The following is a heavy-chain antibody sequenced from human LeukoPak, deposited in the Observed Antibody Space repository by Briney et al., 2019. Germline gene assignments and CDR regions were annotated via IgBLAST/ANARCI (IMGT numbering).Heavy chain of an antibody. CDR2: INPSGGST. Sequence: ASVKVSCKASGGTFSSYAISWVRQAPGQGLEWMGIINPSGGSTSYAQKFQGRVTMTRGMSTSTVYMELSSLRSEDTAVYYCARSSTGSSGWYNYFDYWGQGTLVTVSS. V-gene: IGHV1-46*01. J-gene: IGHJ4*02. D-gene: IGHD6-19*01. CDR1: GGTFSSYA. CDR3: ARSSTGSSGWYNYFDY.